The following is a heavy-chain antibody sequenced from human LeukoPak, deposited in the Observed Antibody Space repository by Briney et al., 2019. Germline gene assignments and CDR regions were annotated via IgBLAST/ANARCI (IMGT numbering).Heavy chain of an antibody. V-gene: IGHV4-39*07. CDR2: IYYSGST. Sequence: SETLSLTCTVSGGSISSSNYYWGWIRQPPGKGLEWIGRIYYSGSTRYNPSLKSRVTISVDTSENQFSLKLSSVTAADTAVYYCARDPTTVVKRYFDYWGQGTLVTVSS. CDR3: ARDPTTVVKRYFDY. D-gene: IGHD4-23*01. CDR1: GGSISSSNYY. J-gene: IGHJ4*02.